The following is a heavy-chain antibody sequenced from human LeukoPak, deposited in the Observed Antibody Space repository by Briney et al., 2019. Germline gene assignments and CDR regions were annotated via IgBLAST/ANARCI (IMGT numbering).Heavy chain of an antibody. CDR2: IIPIFGTA. Sequence: SVKVSCKASGGTFSSYAISGVRRAPGQGLEWMGRIIPIFGTANYAQKFQGRVTITADKSTSTAYMELSSLRSEDTAVYYCARDIVVVVAATPYWFDPWGQGTLVTVSS. CDR3: ARDIVVVVAATPYWFDP. CDR1: GGTFSSYA. D-gene: IGHD2-15*01. V-gene: IGHV1-69*06. J-gene: IGHJ5*02.